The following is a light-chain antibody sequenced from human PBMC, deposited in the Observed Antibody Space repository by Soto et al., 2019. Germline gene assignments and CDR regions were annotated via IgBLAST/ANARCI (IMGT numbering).Light chain of an antibody. J-gene: IGKJ3*01. CDR2: DAS. CDR3: QXYNTWPLI. V-gene: IGKV3-15*01. Sequence: ETVMTQSPATLSVSPGERPTLSCRASQSVSSNLAWYQQKPGQAPRLLIYDASTRATGIPARFSGSGSGTEFTLTISSLQSEDFXXYYXQXYNTWPLIFGPGTKVDIK. CDR1: QSVSSN.